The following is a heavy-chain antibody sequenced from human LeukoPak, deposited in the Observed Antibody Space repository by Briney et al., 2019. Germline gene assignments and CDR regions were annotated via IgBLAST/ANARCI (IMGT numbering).Heavy chain of an antibody. V-gene: IGHV3-21*01. Sequence: GGSLRLSCAASGFTFSSYAMSWVRQAPGKGLEWVSSISASSGHIHYADSAKGRFTNSRDNAKNSLYLQMNSLRAEDTAVYYCARAEYSSSWSYVYYFDNWGQGTLVTVSS. J-gene: IGHJ4*02. D-gene: IGHD6-13*01. CDR1: GFTFSSYA. CDR3: ARAEYSSSWSYVYYFDN. CDR2: ISASSGHI.